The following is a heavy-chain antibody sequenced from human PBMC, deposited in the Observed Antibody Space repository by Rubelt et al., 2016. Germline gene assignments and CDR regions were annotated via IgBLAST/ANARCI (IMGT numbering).Heavy chain of an antibody. V-gene: IGHV4-34*01. CDR1: GGSFSGYY. CDR2: INHSGST. CDR3: AGGTGIAAGLKFDY. Sequence: QVQLQQWGAGLLKPSETLSLTCAVYGGSFSGYYWSWIRQPPGKGLEWIGEINHSGSTNYNPSLKSRVTISVDTSKNQFSLKLGSVTAADTAVYYCAGGTGIAAGLKFDYWGQGTLVTVSS. J-gene: IGHJ4*02. D-gene: IGHD6-13*01.